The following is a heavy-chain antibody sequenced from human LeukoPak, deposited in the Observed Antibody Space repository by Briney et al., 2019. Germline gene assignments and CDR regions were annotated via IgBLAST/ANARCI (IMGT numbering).Heavy chain of an antibody. J-gene: IGHJ5*02. CDR1: GYTFTSYG. D-gene: IGHD3-22*01. CDR2: MNPNSGNT. V-gene: IGHV1-8*02. CDR3: ARGLSGYYDSSDWFDP. Sequence: ASVKVSCKASGYTFTSYGINWVRQATGQGLEWMGWMNPNSGNTGYAQKFQGRVTMTRNTSISTAYMELSSLRSEDTAVYYCARGLSGYYDSSDWFDPWGQGTLVTVSS.